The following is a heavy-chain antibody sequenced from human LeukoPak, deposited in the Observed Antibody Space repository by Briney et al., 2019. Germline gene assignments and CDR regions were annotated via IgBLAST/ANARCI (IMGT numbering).Heavy chain of an antibody. CDR2: ISSSGGNI. J-gene: IGHJ4*02. V-gene: IGHV3-11*01. CDR3: ARRRDYFDC. Sequence: GGSLRLSCVVSGFDLSDYYMSWICQAPGKGLEWISYISSSGGNIYFADSVKGRFTMSRDNARGSLYLQMNSLTADDTAIYYCARRRDYFDCWGQGTLVTVSS. CDR1: GFDLSDYY.